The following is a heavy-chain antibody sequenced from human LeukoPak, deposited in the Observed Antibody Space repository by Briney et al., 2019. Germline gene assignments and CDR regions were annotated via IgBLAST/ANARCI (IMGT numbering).Heavy chain of an antibody. CDR1: GLSFKDYA. CDR2: ISQDGTNQ. J-gene: IGHJ4*02. D-gene: IGHD3-22*01. CDR3: VRGRADSSAYYWGPFDL. V-gene: IGHV3-30*04. Sequence: PGGSLRLSCEASGLSFKDYAIHWVPQAPGRGLEWVAVISQDGTNQNYADSVQDRATISRDNSRNTVFLQMFTLRAEDTASYYCVRGRADSSAYYWGPFDLWGPGALVTVSS.